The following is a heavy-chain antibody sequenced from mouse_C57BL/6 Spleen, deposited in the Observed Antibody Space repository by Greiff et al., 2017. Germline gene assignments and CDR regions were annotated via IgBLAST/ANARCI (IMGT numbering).Heavy chain of an antibody. D-gene: IGHD2-1*01. V-gene: IGHV1-69*01. J-gene: IGHJ4*01. CDR3: ARRGNFYAMDY. Sequence: QVQLQQPGAELVMPGASVKLSCKASGYTFTSYWMHWVKQRPGQGLAWIGEIDPSDSYTNYNQKFKGKSTLTVDKSSSTAYMQLSSLTSEDSAVYYCARRGNFYAMDYWGQGTAVTVSS. CDR2: IDPSDSYT. CDR1: GYTFTSYW.